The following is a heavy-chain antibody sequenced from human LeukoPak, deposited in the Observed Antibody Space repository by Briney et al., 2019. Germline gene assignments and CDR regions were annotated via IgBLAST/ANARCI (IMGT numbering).Heavy chain of an antibody. CDR2: IKQDGSEK. Sequence: GGFLRLSCAASGFTFSSYWMSWVRQAPGKGLEWVANIKQDGSEKYYVDSVKGRFTISRDNAKNSLCLQMNSLRAEDTAVYYCARAGGSTVSHSDYWGQGTLVTVSS. CDR1: GFTFSSYW. V-gene: IGHV3-7*01. CDR3: ARAGGSTVSHSDY. D-gene: IGHD4-17*01. J-gene: IGHJ4*02.